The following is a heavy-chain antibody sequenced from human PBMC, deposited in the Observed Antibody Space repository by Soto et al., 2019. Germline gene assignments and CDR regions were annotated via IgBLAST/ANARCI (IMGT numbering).Heavy chain of an antibody. V-gene: IGHV4-39*01. CDR1: GGSISSSSYY. Sequence: TSETLSLTCTVSGGSISSSSYYWGWIRQPPGKGLEWIGSIYYSGSTYYNPSLKSRVTISVDTSKNQFSLKLSSVTAADTAVYYCARLKRITMIVVVNLHTVGFDPWGQGTLVTSPQ. CDR3: ARLKRITMIVVVNLHTVGFDP. D-gene: IGHD3-22*01. J-gene: IGHJ5*02. CDR2: IYYSGST.